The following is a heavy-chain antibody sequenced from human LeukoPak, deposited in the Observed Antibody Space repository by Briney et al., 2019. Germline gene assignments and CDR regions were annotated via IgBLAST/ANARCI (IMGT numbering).Heavy chain of an antibody. V-gene: IGHV1-18*01. CDR1: VYTFTSYG. CDR2: ISAYNGNT. Sequence: ASVKVSCKASVYTFTSYGISWVRQAPGQGLKWMGWISAYNGNTNYAQRLQGRVTMTTDTSTSTAYMELRSLRSDDTAVYYCARLTRPRYCTNGVCYMSWFDPWGQGTLVTVSS. D-gene: IGHD2-8*01. J-gene: IGHJ5*02. CDR3: ARLTRPRYCTNGVCYMSWFDP.